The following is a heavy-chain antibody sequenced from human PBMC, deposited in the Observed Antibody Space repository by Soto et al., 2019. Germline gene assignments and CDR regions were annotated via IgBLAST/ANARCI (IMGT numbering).Heavy chain of an antibody. CDR2: ISGSGGST. Sequence: EVQLLESGGGLVQPGGSLRLSCAASGFTFSSYAMSWVRQAPGKGLEWVSAISGSGGSTYYADSVKGRFTISTDNSKNTLYLQMNSLRDEDTAVYYCAKGEYDFSTWTDYWGQGSLVTVCS. D-gene: IGHD3-3*01. V-gene: IGHV3-23*01. CDR1: GFTFSSYA. CDR3: AKGEYDFSTWTDY. J-gene: IGHJ4*02.